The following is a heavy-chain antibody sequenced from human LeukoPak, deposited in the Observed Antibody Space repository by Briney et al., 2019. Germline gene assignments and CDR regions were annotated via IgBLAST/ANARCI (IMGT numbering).Heavy chain of an antibody. CDR2: IRYDGSNK. J-gene: IGHJ4*02. CDR3: AKGGRGHVDTAMVGY. D-gene: IGHD5-18*01. Sequence: GGSLRLSCAASGFTFSSYGMHWVRQAPGKWLEWVAFIRYDGSNKYYADSVKGRFTISRDNSKNTLYLQMNSLRAEDTAVYYCAKGGRGHVDTAMVGYWGQGTLVTVSS. CDR1: GFTFSSYG. V-gene: IGHV3-30*02.